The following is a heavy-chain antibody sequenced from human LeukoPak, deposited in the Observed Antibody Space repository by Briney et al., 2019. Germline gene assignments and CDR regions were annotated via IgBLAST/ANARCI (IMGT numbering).Heavy chain of an antibody. V-gene: IGHV3-11*04. J-gene: IGHJ4*02. Sequence: PGGSLRLSCEASGFTFSDYYLTWIRQAPGKGLEWVSYINSRGSTIYYADSVKGRFTISRDNAKNSLYLQMNSLRAEDTAVYYCAKFQANYYDSSGYGCFDYWGQGTLVTVSS. CDR2: INSRGSTI. CDR3: AKFQANYYDSSGYGCFDY. D-gene: IGHD3-22*01. CDR1: GFTFSDYY.